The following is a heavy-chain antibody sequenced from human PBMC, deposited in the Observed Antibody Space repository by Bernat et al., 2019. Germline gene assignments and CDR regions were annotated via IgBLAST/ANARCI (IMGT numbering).Heavy chain of an antibody. CDR1: GYTFSSHD. Sequence: QVQLVQSGAEVKKAGASVKVSCKASGYTFSSHDISWVRQAPGQGLEWMGWISTYKGYTNYAQKLQGRVTMTTDTSTSTAYMELRSLSSDDMAVYYCARGQVMGCRGGRCFPGAFDIWGQGTMVTVSS. CDR3: ARGQVMGCRGGRCFPGAFDI. V-gene: IGHV1-18*03. J-gene: IGHJ3*02. D-gene: IGHD2-15*01. CDR2: ISTYKGYT.